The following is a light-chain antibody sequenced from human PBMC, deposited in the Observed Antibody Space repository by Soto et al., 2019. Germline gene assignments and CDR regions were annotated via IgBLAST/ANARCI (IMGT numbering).Light chain of an antibody. Sequence: EIVLTQSPGTLSLSPGERATLSCRASQSVSSSYLGWYQQKPGQAPRLLIYGASSRATGIPDRLSGSGSGTDFTLTIRRLEPEDFAVYYCQQYGSSPTWTFGQGTKVEIK. CDR3: QQYGSSPTWT. CDR1: QSVSSSY. CDR2: GAS. V-gene: IGKV3-20*01. J-gene: IGKJ1*01.